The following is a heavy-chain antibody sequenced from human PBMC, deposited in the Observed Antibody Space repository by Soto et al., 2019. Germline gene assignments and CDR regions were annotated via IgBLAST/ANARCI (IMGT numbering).Heavy chain of an antibody. Sequence: GGSLRLSCAASGFTFSSYWMHWVRQAPGKGLVWVSRINSDGSSTSYADSVKGRFTTSRDNAKNTLYLQMNSLRAEDTAVYYCALRGSGSYFRYWGQGTLVTVSS. CDR1: GFTFSSYW. V-gene: IGHV3-74*01. J-gene: IGHJ4*02. CDR2: INSDGSST. D-gene: IGHD1-26*01. CDR3: ALRGSGSYFRY.